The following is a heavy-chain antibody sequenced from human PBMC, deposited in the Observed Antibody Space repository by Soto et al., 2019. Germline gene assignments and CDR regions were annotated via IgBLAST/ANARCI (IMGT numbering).Heavy chain of an antibody. J-gene: IGHJ6*03. Sequence: VGSLRLSCAASGFTFSSYWMSWVRQAPGKGLEWVANIKQDGSEKYYVDSVKGRFTISRDNAKNSLYLQMNSLRAEDTAVYYCARDVEYSSDSYYYYYMDVWGKGTTVTVSS. V-gene: IGHV3-7*01. D-gene: IGHD6-6*01. CDR1: GFTFSSYW. CDR2: IKQDGSEK. CDR3: ARDVEYSSDSYYYYYMDV.